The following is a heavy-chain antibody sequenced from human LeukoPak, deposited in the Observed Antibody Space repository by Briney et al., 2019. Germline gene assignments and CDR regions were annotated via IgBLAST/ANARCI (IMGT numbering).Heavy chain of an antibody. J-gene: IGHJ1*01. CDR1: GGSISSGGYY. CDR3: ARLIRVVGANIAEYFQH. Sequence: SQTLSLTCTVSGGSISSGGYYWSWIRQHPGKGLEWIGYIYYSGSTYYNPSLKSRVTISVDTSKNQFSLKLSSVTAADTAVYYCARLIRVVGANIAEYFQHWGQGTLVTVSS. V-gene: IGHV4-31*03. D-gene: IGHD2-15*01. CDR2: IYYSGST.